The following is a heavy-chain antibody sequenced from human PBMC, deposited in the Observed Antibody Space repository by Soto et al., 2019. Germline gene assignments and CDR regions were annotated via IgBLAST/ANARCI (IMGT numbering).Heavy chain of an antibody. CDR2: IIPLFRTS. D-gene: IGHD6-6*01. CDR1: GGSLNRKA. J-gene: IGHJ6*02. Sequence: QVQLVQSGADVKKPGSSVKVSCTPSGGSLNRKAISWLRQAPGQGLEWMGGIIPLFRTSNYAQKFQGRLTVTADESASTVYMELSGLRFDDTAIYYCARSSTSSGADYYGVDVWGQGTTVTVS. V-gene: IGHV1-69*12. CDR3: ARSSTSSGADYYGVDV.